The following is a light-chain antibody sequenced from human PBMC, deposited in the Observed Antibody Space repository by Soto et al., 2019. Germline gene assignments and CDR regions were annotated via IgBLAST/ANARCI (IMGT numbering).Light chain of an antibody. Sequence: EIVLTQSPATLSLSPGERVILSCRASQSVSSYLNWYQQKPGQAPRLPIYDASNRATGIPARFSGSGSGTDFTLTISSLEPEDFAVYYCQHRINWPLTFGGGTKLEIK. V-gene: IGKV3-11*01. J-gene: IGKJ4*01. CDR2: DAS. CDR1: QSVSSY. CDR3: QHRINWPLT.